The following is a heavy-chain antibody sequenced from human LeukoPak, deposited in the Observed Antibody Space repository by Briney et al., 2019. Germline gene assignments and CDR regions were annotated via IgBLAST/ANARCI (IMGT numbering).Heavy chain of an antibody. V-gene: IGHV1-69*04. CDR2: IIPILGIA. D-gene: IGHD3-3*01. Sequence: SVKVSCKASGGTFSSYAISWVRQAPGQGLEWMGRIIPILGIANYAQKFQGRVTITADKSTSTAYMELSSLRSEDTAAYYCARDFWRGGAFDIWGQGTMVTVSS. CDR1: GGTFSSYA. CDR3: ARDFWRGGAFDI. J-gene: IGHJ3*02.